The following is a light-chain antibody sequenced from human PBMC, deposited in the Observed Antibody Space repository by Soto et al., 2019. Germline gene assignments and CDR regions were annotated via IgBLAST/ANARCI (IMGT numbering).Light chain of an antibody. J-gene: IGKJ2*01. Sequence: EIVLTQSPATLSLSPGERATLSCRASQSVSSYLAWYQQKPGQAPRLLLYDASNRATGIPARFSGSGSGTDFTLTISSLEPEDFAVYYFQQRSNWPYTFGQGTKLEIK. CDR1: QSVSSY. V-gene: IGKV3-11*01. CDR2: DAS. CDR3: QQRSNWPYT.